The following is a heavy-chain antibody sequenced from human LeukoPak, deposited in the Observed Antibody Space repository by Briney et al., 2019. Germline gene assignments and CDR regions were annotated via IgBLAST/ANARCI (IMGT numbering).Heavy chain of an antibody. D-gene: IGHD2/OR15-2a*01. CDR1: GSTFSSYS. CDR2: ISGSSSTI. J-gene: IGHJ5*02. V-gene: IGHV3-48*02. CDR3: ARRVSTSNTYNWFDP. Sequence: GRSLRLSCAASGSTFSSYSTNWVRQPPGNGLEWVSSISGSSSTIYYSDSVKGRFTISRDNAKNSLYLQMNSLRDEDTAVYYCARRVSTSNTYNWFDPWGQGTLVTVSS.